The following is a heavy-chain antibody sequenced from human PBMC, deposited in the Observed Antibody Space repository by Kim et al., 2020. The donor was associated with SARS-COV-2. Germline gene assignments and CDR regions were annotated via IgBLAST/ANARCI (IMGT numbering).Heavy chain of an antibody. CDR1: GGSISSSSYY. CDR3: ASSGYSYGYYYYGMDV. J-gene: IGHJ6*02. Sequence: SETLSHTCTVSGGSISSSSYYWGWIRQPPGKGLEWIGSIYYSGSTYYNPSLKSRVTISVDTSKNQFSLKLSSVTAADTAVYYCASSGYSYGYYYYGMDVWGQGTTVTVSS. D-gene: IGHD5-18*01. CDR2: IYYSGST. V-gene: IGHV4-39*01.